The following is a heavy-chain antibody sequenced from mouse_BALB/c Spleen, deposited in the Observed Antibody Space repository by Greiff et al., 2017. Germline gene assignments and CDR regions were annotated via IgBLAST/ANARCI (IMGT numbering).Heavy chain of an antibody. D-gene: IGHD2-2*01. Sequence: VQLQQSGAELVKPGASVKLSCTASGFNIKDTYMHWVKQRPEQGLEWIGRIDPANGNTKYDPKFQGKATITADTSSNTAYLQLSSLTSEDTAVYYSARRLRRAGVDYWGEGTTVTVSS. CDR3: ARRLRRAGVDY. CDR1: GFNIKDTY. J-gene: IGHJ2*01. V-gene: IGHV14-3*02. CDR2: IDPANGNT.